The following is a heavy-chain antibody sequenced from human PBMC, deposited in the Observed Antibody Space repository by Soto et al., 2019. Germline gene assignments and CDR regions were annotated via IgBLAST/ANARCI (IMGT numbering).Heavy chain of an antibody. D-gene: IGHD3-10*01. J-gene: IGHJ4*02. CDR1: GGTCGSST. V-gene: IGHV1-69*04. CDR2: IIPILGIA. Sequence: SVKASWKAAGGTCGSSTSSWVRQAPGQGLEWMGRIIPILGIANYAQKFQGRVTITADKSTSTAYMELSSLRSEDTAVYYCARDISLYGSGPQRPADFDYLGQGPLVTSPQ. CDR3: ARDISLYGSGPQRPADFDY.